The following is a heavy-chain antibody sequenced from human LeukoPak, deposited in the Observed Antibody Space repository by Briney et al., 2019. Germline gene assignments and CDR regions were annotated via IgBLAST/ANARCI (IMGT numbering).Heavy chain of an antibody. D-gene: IGHD3-16*01. CDR3: ARDFRAGFGYFDY. J-gene: IGHJ4*02. Sequence: GGSLRLSCAASGFTVSSNYMSWVRQAPGKGLEGASIIYGGGSTSYAVSVKGRFTISRDNSKNTLYLQMNSLRAEDTAVYYCARDFRAGFGYFDYWGQGTLVTVSS. V-gene: IGHV3-66*01. CDR1: GFTVSSNY. CDR2: IYGGGST.